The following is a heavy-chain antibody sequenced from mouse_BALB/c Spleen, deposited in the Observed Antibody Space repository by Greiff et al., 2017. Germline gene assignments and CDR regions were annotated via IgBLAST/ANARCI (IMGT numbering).Heavy chain of an antibody. CDR2: ISTYYGNT. D-gene: IGHD1-1*01. CDR1: GYTFTDYA. V-gene: IGHV1-67*01. J-gene: IGHJ1*01. CDR3: ARAYEGLKWYFDV. Sequence: QVQLQQSGPELVRPGVSVKISCKGSGYTFTDYAMHWVKQSHAKSLEWIGVISTYYGNTNYNQKFKGKATMTVDKSSSTAYMELARLTSEDSAIYYCARAYEGLKWYFDVWGAGTTVTVSS.